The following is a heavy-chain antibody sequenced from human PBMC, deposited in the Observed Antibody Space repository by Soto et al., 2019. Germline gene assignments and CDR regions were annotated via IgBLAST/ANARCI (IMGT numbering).Heavy chain of an antibody. V-gene: IGHV3-21*01. Sequence: PGGSLRLSCAASGFTFSSYSMNWVRQAPGKGLEWVSSISSSSSYIYYADSVKGRFTISRDNAKNSLYLQMNSLRAEDTAVHYCARGTPFSGSYLPYYWGQVTLVTVSS. CDR3: ARGTPFSGSYLPYY. D-gene: IGHD1-26*01. CDR1: GFTFSSYS. CDR2: ISSSSSYI. J-gene: IGHJ4*02.